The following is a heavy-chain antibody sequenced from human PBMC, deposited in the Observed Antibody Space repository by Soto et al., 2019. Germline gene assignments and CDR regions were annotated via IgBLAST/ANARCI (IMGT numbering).Heavy chain of an antibody. V-gene: IGHV1-69*04. CDR2: IIPILGIA. CDR3: AREQIGYYYGMDV. J-gene: IGHJ6*02. CDR1: GGTFSSYT. Sequence: SVKVSCKASGGTFSSYTISWVRQPPGQGLEWMGRIIPILGIANYAQKFQGRVTITADKSTSTAYMELSSLRSEDTAVYYCAREQIGYYYGMDVWGQGTTVTVSS.